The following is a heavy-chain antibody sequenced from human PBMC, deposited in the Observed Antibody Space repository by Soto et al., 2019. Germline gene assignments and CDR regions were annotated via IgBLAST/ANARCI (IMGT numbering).Heavy chain of an antibody. CDR1: GGSVSSSSNYY. Sequence: QVQLQQWGAGLLKPSETLSLTCAVYGGSVSSSSNYYWSWLRQPPGKGLEWIGEMSHSGGTHFNPSLKSRVTISVDTSKNQFSLKMSSVTAADTALYYCARVERGTATTVVDAFDIWGPGTMVTVSS. V-gene: IGHV4-34*01. J-gene: IGHJ3*02. CDR2: MSHSGGT. CDR3: ARVERGTATTVVDAFDI. D-gene: IGHD1-1*01.